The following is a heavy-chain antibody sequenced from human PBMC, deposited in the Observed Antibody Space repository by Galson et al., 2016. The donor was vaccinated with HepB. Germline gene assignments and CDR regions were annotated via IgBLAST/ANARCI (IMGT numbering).Heavy chain of an antibody. J-gene: IGHJ4*02. CDR2: ICGSCGDI. Sequence: SLRLSCAASGFTFKSFGMTWVRQAPGKGLEWVSTICGSCGDIDYADSVQGRFTISRDNSKNTLSLQMNSLRAEDTATYYCAIDPSHWIENPFALWGQGTLVTVPS. V-gene: IGHV3-23*01. CDR3: AIDPSHWIENPFAL. CDR1: GFTFKSFG. D-gene: IGHD2-2*03.